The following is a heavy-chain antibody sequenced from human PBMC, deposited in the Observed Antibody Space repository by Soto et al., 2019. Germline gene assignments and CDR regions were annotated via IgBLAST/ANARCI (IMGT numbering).Heavy chain of an antibody. CDR1: GFSLRDYA. Sequence: QVQLVESGGGVVQPGRSLSLSCGGSGFSLRDYAMHWVRQAPGKGLEWVALLSHDGSNEKYASSLKGRFTISRNNSKNTLYLQMNRLRPEETAGYYCLRGKGPGSYLVDYWGQGTLVTVSS. V-gene: IGHV3-30*14. D-gene: IGHD3-10*01. J-gene: IGHJ4*02. CDR3: LRGKGPGSYLVDY. CDR2: LSHDGSNE.